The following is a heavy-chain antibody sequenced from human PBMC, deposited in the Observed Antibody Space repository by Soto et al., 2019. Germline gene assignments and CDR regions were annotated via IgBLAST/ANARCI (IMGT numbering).Heavy chain of an antibody. CDR2: IWYDGSNK. CDR3: ARDRDIHGDFDY. J-gene: IGHJ4*02. CDR1: GFTFSSYG. V-gene: IGHV3-33*01. Sequence: GGSLRLSCAASGFTFSSYGMHWVRQAPGKGLEWVAVIWYDGSNKYYADSVKGRFTISRDNSKNTLYLQMNSLRAEDTAVYYCARDRDIHGDFDYWGQGTLVTVSS. D-gene: IGHD3-9*01.